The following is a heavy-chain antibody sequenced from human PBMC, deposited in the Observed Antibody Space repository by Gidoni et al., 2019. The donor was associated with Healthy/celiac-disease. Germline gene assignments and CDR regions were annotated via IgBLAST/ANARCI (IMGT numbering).Heavy chain of an antibody. CDR3: ARDLEGYCSGGSCYSFWYFDL. Sequence: QVQLQESGPGLVKPSETLSLTCTVSGYSISSCYFWVWIRQPPGKGLEWIGSIYHSGSTYYNPSLKSRFNKSVDTSKNQFSLKLSSVTAADTAVYYCARDLEGYCSGGSCYSFWYFDLWGRGTLVTVSS. CDR1: GYSISSCYF. J-gene: IGHJ2*01. V-gene: IGHV4-38-2*02. D-gene: IGHD2-15*01. CDR2: IYHSGST.